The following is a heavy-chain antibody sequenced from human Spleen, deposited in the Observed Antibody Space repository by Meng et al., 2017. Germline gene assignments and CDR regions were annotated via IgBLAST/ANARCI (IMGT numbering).Heavy chain of an antibody. CDR2: IYHSGNT. CDR3: ARARSSSWSFDY. D-gene: IGHD6-13*01. Sequence: QVQLQESGPGLVKPSGTLSLTCAVSGGSISSSNWWSWVRQPPGKGLEWIGEIYHSGNTNYNPSLKSRVAMSVDKSKNQFSLRPSSVTAADTAVYYCARARSSSWSFDYWGQGTLVTVSS. J-gene: IGHJ4*02. CDR1: GGSISSSNW. V-gene: IGHV4-4*02.